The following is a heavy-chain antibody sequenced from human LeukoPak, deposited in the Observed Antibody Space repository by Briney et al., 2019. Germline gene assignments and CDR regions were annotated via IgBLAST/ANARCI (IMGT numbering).Heavy chain of an antibody. J-gene: IGHJ6*02. Sequence: SETLSLTCTVSGGSISSYYWSWIRQPPGKGLEWIGYIYYSGSTNYNPSLKSRVTISVDTSKSQFSLKLSSVTAADTAVYYCAREAQLLKSGMDVWGQGTTVTVSS. D-gene: IGHD2-2*01. CDR3: AREAQLLKSGMDV. CDR2: IYYSGST. CDR1: GGSISSYY. V-gene: IGHV4-59*01.